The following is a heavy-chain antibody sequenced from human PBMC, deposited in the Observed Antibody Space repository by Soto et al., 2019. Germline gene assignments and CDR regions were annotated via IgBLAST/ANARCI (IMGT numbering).Heavy chain of an antibody. J-gene: IGHJ6*02. CDR3: ARDPRYYYGSGNYYTYYYGMDV. Sequence: AASVKVSCKASGYTFTNYAIHWVRQAPGQRLEWMGWINAGNGNTKYSQKFQGRVTFTRDTSASTVYMELSSLSSEDTAVFYCARDPRYYYGSGNYYTYYYGMDVWGQGTTVTVSS. CDR1: GYTFTNYA. D-gene: IGHD3-10*01. CDR2: INAGNGNT. V-gene: IGHV1-3*01.